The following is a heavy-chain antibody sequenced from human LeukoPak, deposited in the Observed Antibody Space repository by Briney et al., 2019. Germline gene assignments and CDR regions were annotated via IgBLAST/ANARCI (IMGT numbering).Heavy chain of an antibody. Sequence: GGSLRLSCAASGFTFSDYWMSWVRQAPGKGLEWVANIKEDGSEKHYVDSVEGRFTVSRDNAKNSPYLQMSSLRAEDTAVYYCARSVRGDVSGYYPLDYWGQGTLVTVSS. CDR3: ARSVRGDVSGYYPLDY. CDR2: IKEDGSEK. CDR1: GFTFSDYW. D-gene: IGHD3-22*01. V-gene: IGHV3-7*01. J-gene: IGHJ4*02.